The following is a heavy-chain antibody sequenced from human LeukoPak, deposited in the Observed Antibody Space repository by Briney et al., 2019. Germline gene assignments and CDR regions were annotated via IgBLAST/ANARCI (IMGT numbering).Heavy chain of an antibody. J-gene: IGHJ4*02. V-gene: IGHV3-21*01. Sequence: PGGSLRLSCAASGFTFSSYSMNWVRQAPGKGLEWVSSISSSSSYIYYADSVKGRFTISRDNAKNSLYLQMNSLRAEDTAVYYCARGVGYYDSSGYIDYWGQGTLVTVPS. D-gene: IGHD3-22*01. CDR2: ISSSSSYI. CDR1: GFTFSSYS. CDR3: ARGVGYYDSSGYIDY.